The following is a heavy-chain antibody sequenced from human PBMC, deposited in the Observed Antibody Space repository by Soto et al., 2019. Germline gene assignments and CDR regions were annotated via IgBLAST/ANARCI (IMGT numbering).Heavy chain of an antibody. V-gene: IGHV3-23*01. CDR3: AKDRRIWFGGMDV. CDR1: GFTFINYA. Sequence: PGGSLRLSCAASGFTFINYAMNWVRQAPGKGLEWVSAISGSGGVTYYADSVKGRFTISRDNSKNTQYLQMNSLRAEDTAVYYCAKDRRIWFGGMDVWGPGTTVTVSS. J-gene: IGHJ6*02. D-gene: IGHD3-10*01. CDR2: ISGSGGVT.